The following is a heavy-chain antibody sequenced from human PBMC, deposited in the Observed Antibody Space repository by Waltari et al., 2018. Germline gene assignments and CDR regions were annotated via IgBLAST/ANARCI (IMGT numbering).Heavy chain of an antibody. Sequence: QLQLQESGPGLVKPSETLSLTCTVSGGSISSSSYSWGWVRQPPGKGLEWIGSIYYSGSTYYNPSLKSRVTISVDTSKNQFSLRVSSVTAADTAVFYCARMVRGYCSSTSCHTDHWGQGTLVTVSS. V-gene: IGHV4-39*07. CDR3: ARMVRGYCSSTSCHTDH. CDR2: IYYSGST. J-gene: IGHJ4*02. CDR1: GGSISSSSYS. D-gene: IGHD2-2*01.